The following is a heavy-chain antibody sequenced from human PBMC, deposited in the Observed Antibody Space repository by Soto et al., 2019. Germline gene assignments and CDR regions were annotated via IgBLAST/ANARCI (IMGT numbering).Heavy chain of an antibody. CDR3: ARGSSGFPFDS. CDR2: IWYDGSNK. CDR1: GFSFSTTG. D-gene: IGHD5-12*01. V-gene: IGHV3-33*01. J-gene: IGHJ4*02. Sequence: QVQLVESGGGVVQPGRSLRLSCAASGFSFSTTGMHWVRQAPGKGLEWVAVIWYDGSNKNYADSVKGRFTVSRDNSKNQLDLQMNSLRAEDKAMYYCARGSSGFPFDSWGQGILVTVSS.